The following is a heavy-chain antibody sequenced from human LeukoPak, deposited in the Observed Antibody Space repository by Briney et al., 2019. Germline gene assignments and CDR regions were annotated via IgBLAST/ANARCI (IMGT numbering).Heavy chain of an antibody. CDR3: ARMGRYGDYDY. Sequence: GGSLRLSCAASGFTFSSYWMTWVRQAPGKGLEWVANIKQGGSEKYYVDSVKGRFTISRDNAKNSLYLQMNSLRAEDTAVYYCARMGRYGDYDYWGQGTLVTVSS. CDR2: IKQGGSEK. CDR1: GFTFSSYW. V-gene: IGHV3-7*01. J-gene: IGHJ4*02. D-gene: IGHD4-17*01.